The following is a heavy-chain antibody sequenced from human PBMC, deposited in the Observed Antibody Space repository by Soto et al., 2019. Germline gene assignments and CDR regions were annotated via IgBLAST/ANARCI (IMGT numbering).Heavy chain of an antibody. CDR2: INSDGSST. CDR3: ARDKRNEGHGAVY. Sequence: EVQLVESGGGLVQPGGSLRLSCAASGFTFSSYWMHWVRHAPGPSLVWVSRINSDGSSTGYADSAKGRFTISSDNAKNSLYLQMNSLTAEDTAVYYCARDKRNEGHGAVYGGQGTQVSVSP. D-gene: IGHD1-1*01. V-gene: IGHV3-74*01. J-gene: IGHJ4*02. CDR1: GFTFSSYW.